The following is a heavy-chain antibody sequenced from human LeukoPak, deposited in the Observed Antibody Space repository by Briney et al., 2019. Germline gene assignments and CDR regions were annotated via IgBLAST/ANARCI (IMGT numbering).Heavy chain of an antibody. V-gene: IGHV1-69*06. CDR2: IIPIFGTA. Sequence: GASVKVSCKASGGTFSSYAISWVRQAPGQGLEWTGGIIPIFGTANYAQKFQGRVTITADKSTSTAYMELSSLRSEDTAVYYCARDNPTIFGVVTHWGQGTLVTVSS. CDR1: GGTFSSYA. D-gene: IGHD3-3*01. J-gene: IGHJ4*02. CDR3: ARDNPTIFGVVTH.